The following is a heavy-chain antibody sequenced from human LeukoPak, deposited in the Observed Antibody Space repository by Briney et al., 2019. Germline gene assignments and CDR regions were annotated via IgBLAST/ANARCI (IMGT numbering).Heavy chain of an antibody. CDR1: GGTFSSYA. Sequence: GASMKVSCKASGGTFSSYAISWVRQAPGQGLEWMGRIIPILGIANYAQKFQGRVTITADKSTSTAYVELSSLRSEDTAVYYCARGGYCTNGVCYLTFDYWGQGTLVTVSS. CDR2: IIPILGIA. V-gene: IGHV1-69*04. D-gene: IGHD2-8*01. CDR3: ARGGYCTNGVCYLTFDY. J-gene: IGHJ4*02.